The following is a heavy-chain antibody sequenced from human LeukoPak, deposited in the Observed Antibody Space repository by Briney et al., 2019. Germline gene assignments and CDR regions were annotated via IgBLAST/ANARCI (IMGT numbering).Heavy chain of an antibody. J-gene: IGHJ1*01. D-gene: IGHD3-22*01. CDR1: GDTFASYD. CDR3: ARRQESNDSSGYQKPRAEYSQH. V-gene: IGHV1-8*01. CDR2: MNPNSGNT. Sequence: ASVKVSCKASGDTFASYDINWVRQATGQGLEWMGWMNPNSGNTGYAQKFQGRVTMTRNTSTSTAYMELSSLRSEDTAVYYCARRQESNDSSGYQKPRAEYSQHWGQGTLVIVSS.